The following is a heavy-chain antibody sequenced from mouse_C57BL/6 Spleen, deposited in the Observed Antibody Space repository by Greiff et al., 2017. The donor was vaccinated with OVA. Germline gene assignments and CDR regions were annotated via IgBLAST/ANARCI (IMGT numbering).Heavy chain of an antibody. V-gene: IGHV2-9-1*01. CDR3: ARNPYYCSSYSAMDY. CDR2: IWTGGGT. J-gene: IGHJ4*01. D-gene: IGHD1-1*01. CDR1: GFSLTSYA. Sequence: QVQLKESGPGLVAPSQSLSITCTVSGFSLTSYAISWVRQPPGKGLEWLGVIWTGGGTNYNSAIKSRLSISKDNSKIQVFLKMNSLQTDDTTMYYCARNPYYCSSYSAMDYWGQGTSVTVSS.